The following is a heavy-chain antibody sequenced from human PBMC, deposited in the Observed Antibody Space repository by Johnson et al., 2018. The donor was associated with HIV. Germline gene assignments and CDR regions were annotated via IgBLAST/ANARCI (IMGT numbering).Heavy chain of an antibody. CDR2: IYSAGSDT. J-gene: IGHJ3*01. CDR1: GFIFRNYW. CDR3: ARKQWLEIPSDALDV. D-gene: IGHD6-19*01. V-gene: IGHV3-74*03. Sequence: VQLVESGGGLVQPGGSLRLSCAASGFIFRNYWMYWVRQAPGKGLVWVARIYSAGSDTAYADSVKGRFPISRDNAKKTFDLQMSSLRAEDTAIYYCARKQWLEIPSDALDVWGQGTMVTVSS.